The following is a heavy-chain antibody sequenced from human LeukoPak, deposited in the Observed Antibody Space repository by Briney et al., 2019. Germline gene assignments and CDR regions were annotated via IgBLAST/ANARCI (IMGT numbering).Heavy chain of an antibody. CDR3: AKDTGQYYYGSGSFH. D-gene: IGHD3-10*01. Sequence: GGSLRLSCAASGFTFSSYGMHWVRQAPGKGLEWVAFIRYDGSNKYYADSVKGRFTISRDNSKNTLFLQMNRLRAEDTAVYYCAKDTGQYYYGSGSFHWGQGTLVTVSS. CDR2: IRYDGSNK. CDR1: GFTFSSYG. V-gene: IGHV3-30*02. J-gene: IGHJ4*02.